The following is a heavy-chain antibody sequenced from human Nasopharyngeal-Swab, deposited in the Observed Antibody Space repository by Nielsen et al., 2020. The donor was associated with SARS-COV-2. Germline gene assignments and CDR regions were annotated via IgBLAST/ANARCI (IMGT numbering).Heavy chain of an antibody. CDR3: ARRTEWVIFAFDI. D-gene: IGHD3-3*01. CDR2: INHSGST. J-gene: IGHJ3*02. CDR1: GGSISSSSYY. Sequence: SETLSLTCTVSGGSISSSSYYWGWIRQPPGKGLEWIGEINHSGSTNYNPSLKSRVTISVDTSKNQFSLKLSSVTAADTAVYYCARRTEWVIFAFDIWGQGTMVTVSS. V-gene: IGHV4-39*01.